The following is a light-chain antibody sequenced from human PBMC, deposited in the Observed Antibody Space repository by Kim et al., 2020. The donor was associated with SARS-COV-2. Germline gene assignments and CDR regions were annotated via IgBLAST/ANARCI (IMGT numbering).Light chain of an antibody. CDR1: SSDVGGYTY. Sequence: QLMTISLTRSSSDVGGYTYVSWYQKYPGKAPKLMIYDVTKRPSGVSNRFSGSKSGNTASLTISGLQAEDEADYYCSSYTSSSTHWLFGGGTQLTVL. J-gene: IGLJ3*02. V-gene: IGLV2-14*03. CDR2: DVT. CDR3: SSYTSSSTHWL.